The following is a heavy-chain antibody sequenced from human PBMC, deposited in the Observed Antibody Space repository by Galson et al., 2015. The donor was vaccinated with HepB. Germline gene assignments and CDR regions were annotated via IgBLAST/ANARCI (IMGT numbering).Heavy chain of an antibody. V-gene: IGHV3-53*04. CDR1: GFSVSSNY. D-gene: IGHD4-17*01. CDR3: ARLGPDYGDSHFDY. J-gene: IGHJ4*02. CDR2: IYASGTT. Sequence: SLRLSCAASGFSVSSNYMTWVRQAPGKGLEWVSVIYASGTTYYADSVKGRFTISRHNSKNTLHLQIDNLRPEDTAIYYCARLGPDYGDSHFDYWGQGTLVTVSS.